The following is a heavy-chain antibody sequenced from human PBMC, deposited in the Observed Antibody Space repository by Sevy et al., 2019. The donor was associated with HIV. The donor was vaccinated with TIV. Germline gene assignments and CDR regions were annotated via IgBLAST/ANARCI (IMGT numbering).Heavy chain of an antibody. D-gene: IGHD2-8*01. V-gene: IGHV3-23*01. Sequence: GGSLRLSCAASGFTFSKYSMSWVRQPPGKGLEWVSTLSFGCGEINYADSVKGRFTISIDNSKSSVYLQMNNLRPEETAVYYCAREGCTKPQDYWGQGTLVTVAS. CDR3: AREGCTKPQDY. CDR1: GFTFSKYS. J-gene: IGHJ4*02. CDR2: LSFGCGEI.